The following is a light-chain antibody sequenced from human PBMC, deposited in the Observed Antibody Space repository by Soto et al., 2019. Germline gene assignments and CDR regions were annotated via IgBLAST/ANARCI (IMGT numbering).Light chain of an antibody. CDR1: QSISSW. CDR3: QQYNSYSP. Sequence: DIQMTQSPSTLSASVGDRVTITCRASQSISSWLAWYQQKPGKAPKLLIYKASSLESGFPSRFSGGGSGTEFTLTISSLQPDYFASYYWQQYNSYSPFGQGTKVEIK. V-gene: IGKV1-5*03. CDR2: KAS. J-gene: IGKJ1*01.